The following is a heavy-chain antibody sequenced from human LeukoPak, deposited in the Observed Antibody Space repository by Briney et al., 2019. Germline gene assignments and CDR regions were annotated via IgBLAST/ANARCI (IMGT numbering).Heavy chain of an antibody. CDR1: GGSLSGYY. CDR2: INHSGST. J-gene: IGHJ4*02. Sequence: PSETLSLTCAVYGGSLSGYYWSWIRQPPGKGLEWIGEINHSGSTNYNPSLKSRVTIAVDASKNQFSLKLSSVTAADTAVYYCARGEPEPTVITTPLFDYWGQGTLVTVSS. V-gene: IGHV4-34*01. CDR3: ARGEPEPTVITTPLFDY. D-gene: IGHD3-22*01.